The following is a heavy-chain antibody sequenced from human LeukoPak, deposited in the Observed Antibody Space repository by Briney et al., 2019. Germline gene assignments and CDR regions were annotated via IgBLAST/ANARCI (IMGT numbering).Heavy chain of an antibody. D-gene: IGHD4-17*01. CDR1: GFTFSNYE. CDR3: AREATVTRDYVDY. V-gene: IGHV3-48*03. J-gene: IGHJ4*02. Sequence: PGGSLRLSCAASGFTFSNYEMNWVRQVPGKGLEWLSYISGSGRTIYYADSVKGRFTISRDNAKNSLYLQMNSLRAEDTAVYYCAREATVTRDYVDYWGQGTLVTVSS. CDR2: ISGSGRTI.